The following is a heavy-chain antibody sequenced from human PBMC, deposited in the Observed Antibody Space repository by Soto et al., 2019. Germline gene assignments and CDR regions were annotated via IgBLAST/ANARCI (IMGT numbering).Heavy chain of an antibody. V-gene: IGHV1-2*02. Sequence: AAVKVSCKATGYTFIGYYMHWVRQAPGQGXEWMGWINPNSGATNYAQKFQGRVTMTRDTSISTAYMELSRLRSDDTAVYYCARDSYYDTLTGYSRNAFDIWGQGTMVTVSS. CDR3: ARDSYYDTLTGYSRNAFDI. J-gene: IGHJ3*02. CDR1: GYTFIGYY. D-gene: IGHD3-9*01. CDR2: INPNSGAT.